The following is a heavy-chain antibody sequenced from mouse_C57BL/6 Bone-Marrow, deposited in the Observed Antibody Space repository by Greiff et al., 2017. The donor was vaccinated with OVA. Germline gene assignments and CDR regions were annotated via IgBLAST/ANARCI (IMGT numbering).Heavy chain of an antibody. CDR1: GYTFTSYT. J-gene: IGHJ4*01. CDR3: AREGYGSSSYAMDY. CDR2: INPSSGYT. Sequence: VQLQQSGAELARPGASVKMSCKASGYTFTSYTMHWVKQRPGQGLEWIGYINPSSGYTKYNQKFKDKATLTADKSSSTAYMQLSSVTSEDSAVYDGAREGYGSSSYAMDYGGQGTSVTVSS. D-gene: IGHD1-1*01. V-gene: IGHV1-4*01.